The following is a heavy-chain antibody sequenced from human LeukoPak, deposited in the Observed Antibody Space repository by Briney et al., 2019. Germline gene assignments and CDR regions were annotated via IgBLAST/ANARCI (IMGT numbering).Heavy chain of an antibody. Sequence: GESLKISCKGSGYNFTSYWIGWVRQMPGKGLEWMGNIYPGDSDTRYSPSFQGQVTISADKSISTAYLQWSSLKASDTAMYYCARVYCSSTSCYADNYYMDVWGKGTTVTVSS. D-gene: IGHD2-2*01. CDR2: IYPGDSDT. CDR3: ARVYCSSTSCYADNYYMDV. CDR1: GYNFTSYW. V-gene: IGHV5-51*01. J-gene: IGHJ6*03.